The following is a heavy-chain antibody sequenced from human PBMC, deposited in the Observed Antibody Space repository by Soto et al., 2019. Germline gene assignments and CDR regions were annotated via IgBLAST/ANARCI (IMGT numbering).Heavy chain of an antibody. CDR2: IHGGGDYT. D-gene: IGHD6-13*01. CDR1: GFTFRNYA. V-gene: IGHV3-23*01. CDR3: AKVSSRWYAGFFDL. J-gene: IGHJ4*02. Sequence: PWGSLRLSRAASGFTFRNYAMSWVRQAAGKGLEGGATIHGGGDYTQYTASVKGRFTISRDNSMNTLYLQMNTLRAEDTAVYYCAKVSSRWYAGFFDLWGQGTLVTVSS.